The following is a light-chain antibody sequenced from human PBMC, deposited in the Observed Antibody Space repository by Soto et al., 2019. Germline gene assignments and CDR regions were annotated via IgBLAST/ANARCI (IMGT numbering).Light chain of an antibody. V-gene: IGLV2-14*01. Sequence: QSALTQPASVSGSPGQSITISCTGTSSDVGGYNYVSWYQQHPGKAPKLMIYDVSNRPSGVSNRFXGSXXXNTASLTXSGLQAEDEADYYCSSYTSSSRVFGGGTKLTVL. CDR2: DVS. CDR1: SSDVGGYNY. J-gene: IGLJ3*02. CDR3: SSYTSSSRV.